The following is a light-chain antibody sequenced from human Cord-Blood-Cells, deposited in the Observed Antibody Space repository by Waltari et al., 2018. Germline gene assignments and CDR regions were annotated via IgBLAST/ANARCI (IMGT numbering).Light chain of an antibody. CDR3: QQSYSTPPT. CDR2: AAS. CDR1: QSISNY. Sequence: DIQMTQSPISLSASVGDKVTITCRASQSISNYLKWYQQKPGKAPKLLIYAASSLQSGVPSRFSGSGSGTDFTLTISSLQPEDFATYYCQQSYSTPPTFGGGTKVEIK. V-gene: IGKV1-39*01. J-gene: IGKJ4*01.